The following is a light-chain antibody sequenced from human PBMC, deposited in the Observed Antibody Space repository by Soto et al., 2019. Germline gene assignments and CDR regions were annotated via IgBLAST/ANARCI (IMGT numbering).Light chain of an antibody. CDR3: SSFTSSTTPV. V-gene: IGLV2-14*01. J-gene: IGLJ2*01. Sequence: QSALTQPASVSGSPGQSITISCTGTSSDVGGYNYVSWYQQHPGKAPKLMIYDVSNRPSGVSNRFSGSKSGNTASLTISGLQAEDEADYYCSSFTSSTTPVFRGGTKLNVL. CDR2: DVS. CDR1: SSDVGGYNY.